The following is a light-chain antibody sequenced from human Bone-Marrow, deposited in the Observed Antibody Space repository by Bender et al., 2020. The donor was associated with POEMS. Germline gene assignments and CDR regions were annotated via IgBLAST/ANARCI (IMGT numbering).Light chain of an antibody. V-gene: IGLV2-14*01. J-gene: IGLJ2*01. Sequence: QSALTQPASVSGSPGQSITISCTGTSSDVGGYNYVSWYQQYPGKAPKLMIFEVSNRPSGVSNRFSAFKSGNTASLTISGLQPEDEADYYCSSYTGSRNVVFGGGTKLTVL. CDR2: EVS. CDR3: SSYTGSRNVV. CDR1: SSDVGGYNY.